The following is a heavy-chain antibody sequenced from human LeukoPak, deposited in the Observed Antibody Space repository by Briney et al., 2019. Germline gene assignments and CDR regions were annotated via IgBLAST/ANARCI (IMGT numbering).Heavy chain of an antibody. Sequence: GSLRLSCAASGFTFSSYSMNWVRQPPGKGLEWIGSIYYSGSTYYNPSLKSRVTISVDTSKNQFSLKLSSVTAADTAVYYCASLGTVDDSSGYQPFDYWGQGTLVTVSS. J-gene: IGHJ4*02. D-gene: IGHD3-22*01. V-gene: IGHV4-39*01. CDR3: ASLGTVDDSSGYQPFDY. CDR1: GFTFSSYSMN. CDR2: IYYSGST.